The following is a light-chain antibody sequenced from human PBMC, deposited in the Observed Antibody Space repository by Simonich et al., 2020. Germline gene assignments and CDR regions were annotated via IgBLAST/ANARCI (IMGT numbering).Light chain of an antibody. CDR2: EDS. CDR1: ALPKKY. J-gene: IGLJ2*01. Sequence: SYELTRPPSVSVSPGQTARITCSGDALPKKYAYWYKQKSGQAPVLFIYEDSKRPSGIPERFSGYSSGTMATLTISGAQVEDEADYYCYSTDSSGNHRVFGGGTKLTV. V-gene: IGLV3-10*01. CDR3: YSTDSSGNHRV.